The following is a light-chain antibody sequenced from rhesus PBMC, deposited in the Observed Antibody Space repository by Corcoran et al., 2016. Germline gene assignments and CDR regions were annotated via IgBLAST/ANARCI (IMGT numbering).Light chain of an antibody. CDR2: AAS. V-gene: IGKV1S8*01. Sequence: DIQMTQSPSALSASVGDRVTISCRASQNIYSNWAWSQQKPGKAPKLLIYAASSLRTGVPSRFRGSGSGTDFTLTLNRLQPEDSAGYFCQHYYDDPITFGPGTKLNIK. CDR1: QNIYSN. J-gene: IGKJ3*01. CDR3: QHYYDDPIT.